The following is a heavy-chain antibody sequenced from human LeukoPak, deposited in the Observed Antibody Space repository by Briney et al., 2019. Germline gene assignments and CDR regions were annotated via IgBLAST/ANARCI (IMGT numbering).Heavy chain of an antibody. V-gene: IGHV4-59*01. D-gene: IGHD5-18*01. CDR3: ARVSGYSYGSVYYYGMDV. CDR2: IYYSGST. CDR1: GGSISSYY. J-gene: IGHJ6*02. Sequence: SETLSLTCTVSGGSISSYYWSWIRQPPGKGLEWIGYIYYSGSTNYNPSLKSRVTISVDTSKNQFSLKLSSVTAADTAVYYRARVSGYSYGSVYYYGMDVWGQGTTVTVSS.